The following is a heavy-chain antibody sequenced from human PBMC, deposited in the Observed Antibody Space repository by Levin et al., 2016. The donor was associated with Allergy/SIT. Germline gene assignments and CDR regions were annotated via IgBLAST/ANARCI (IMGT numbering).Heavy chain of an antibody. CDR2: IKSKTDGETT. Sequence: GESLKISCAASGFTFSSYWMSWVRQAPGKGLEWVGRIKSKTDGETTEYPAPVKGKFTISRDDSKNALYLQMNSLKTEDTAVYYCTTVHSDDYGDHYSPFDYWGQGTLVTVSS. CDR3: TTVHSDDYGDHYSPFDY. CDR1: GFTFSSYW. V-gene: IGHV3-15*01. D-gene: IGHD4-17*01. J-gene: IGHJ4*02.